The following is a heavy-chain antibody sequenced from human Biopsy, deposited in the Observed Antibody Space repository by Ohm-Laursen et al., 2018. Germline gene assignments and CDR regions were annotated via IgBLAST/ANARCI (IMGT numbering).Heavy chain of an antibody. J-gene: IGHJ6*02. CDR1: GDSISSYY. CDR2: IYYSGRP. CDR3: ARGIAVVRSLDV. D-gene: IGHD5-18*01. Sequence: TLSLTCTVSGDSISSYYWSWIRQPPGKGLEWIAYIYYSGRPNYNPSLKGRVVISVDRSRNQVSLRLSSVTAADTAVYYCARGIAVVRSLDVWGQGTTVAVSS. V-gene: IGHV4-59*08.